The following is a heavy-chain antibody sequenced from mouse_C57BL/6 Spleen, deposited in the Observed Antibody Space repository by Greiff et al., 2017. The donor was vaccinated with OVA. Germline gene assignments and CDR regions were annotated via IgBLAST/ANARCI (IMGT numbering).Heavy chain of an antibody. CDR2: IDPNSGGT. V-gene: IGHV1-72*01. CDR3: ARSGVATGAMDY. Sequence: QVQLQQPGAELVKPGASVKLSCKASGYTFPSYWMHWVQQRPGRGLEWIGRIDPNSGGTKYNETFKSKATLTVDKPSSTAYMQLSSLTSEETAVYDCARSGVATGAMDYWGQGTSVTVSS. J-gene: IGHJ4*01. D-gene: IGHD1-1*01. CDR1: GYTFPSYW.